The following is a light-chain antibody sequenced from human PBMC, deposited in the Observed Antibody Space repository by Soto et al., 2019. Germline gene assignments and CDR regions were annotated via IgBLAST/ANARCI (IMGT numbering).Light chain of an antibody. Sequence: DIHMTQSPSSLSASVGDRVTITCRASQTITTYLHWYRQKPGKAPKLLIYAASTLQSGVPSRFSGSGSGTDFTLTISSLQPEDFATYYCQQSYSTPLTFGGGTKVEIK. CDR2: AAS. CDR3: QQSYSTPLT. CDR1: QTITTY. V-gene: IGKV1-39*01. J-gene: IGKJ4*01.